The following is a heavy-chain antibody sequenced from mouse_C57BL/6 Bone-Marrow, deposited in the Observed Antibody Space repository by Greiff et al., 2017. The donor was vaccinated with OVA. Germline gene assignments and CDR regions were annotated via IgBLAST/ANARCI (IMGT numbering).Heavy chain of an antibody. V-gene: IGHV14-4*01. J-gene: IGHJ4*01. CDR3: TTLSLLQAMDY. Sequence: EVQVVESGAELVRPGASVKLSCTASGFTIKDYYMHWVKQRPEQGLEWLGWIDPENGDTKYASKFQGKAPLTADTSSTTASLQLSRITSDDTADYYCTTLSLLQAMDYWCQGTSATVSS. D-gene: IGHD1-2*01. CDR2: IDPENGDT. CDR1: GFTIKDYY.